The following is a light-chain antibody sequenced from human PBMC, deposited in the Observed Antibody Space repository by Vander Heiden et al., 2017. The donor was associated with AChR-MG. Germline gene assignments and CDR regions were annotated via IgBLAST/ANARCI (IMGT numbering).Light chain of an antibody. Sequence: DIVMTQSPLYLPVTPGEPASISCRSSQSLLHSNGYNFLDWYLQKPGQSPQLLIYLGYNRASGVPDRFIGSGSGTDFTLKISRVEAEDVGVYYCMQALQSPRTFGQGTKLEIK. CDR1: QSLLHSNGYNF. CDR2: LGY. CDR3: MQALQSPRT. J-gene: IGKJ2*01. V-gene: IGKV2-28*01.